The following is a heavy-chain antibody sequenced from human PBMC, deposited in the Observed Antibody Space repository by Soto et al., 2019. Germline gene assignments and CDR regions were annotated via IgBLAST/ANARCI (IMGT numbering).Heavy chain of an antibody. D-gene: IGHD6-19*01. J-gene: IGHJ2*01. CDR1: GGTFNSYA. Sequence: QVQLVQSGAEVKKPGSSVKVSCKASGGTFNSYALTWVRQAPGHGLEWMGGIIPIFRSTNYAQKFQGRVTITANRATSTAYMELSSLRSDDTAVYYCARVLHLPCGSGWRSLYWDFDLWGRGTLVTVSS. V-gene: IGHV1-69*06. CDR3: ARVLHLPCGSGWRSLYWDFDL. CDR2: IIPIFRST.